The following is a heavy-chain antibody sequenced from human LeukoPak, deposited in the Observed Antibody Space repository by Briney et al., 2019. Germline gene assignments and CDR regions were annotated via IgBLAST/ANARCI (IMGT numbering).Heavy chain of an antibody. Sequence: VASVKVSRKASGYTFTSYDINWVRQATGQGLEWMGWMNPNSGNTGYAQKFQGRVTITRNTSISTAYMELSSLRSEDTAVYYCARVGPSPYFDYWGRGTLITVSS. CDR3: ARVGPSPYFDY. CDR1: GYTFTSYD. V-gene: IGHV1-8*03. D-gene: IGHD3/OR15-3a*01. J-gene: IGHJ4*02. CDR2: MNPNSGNT.